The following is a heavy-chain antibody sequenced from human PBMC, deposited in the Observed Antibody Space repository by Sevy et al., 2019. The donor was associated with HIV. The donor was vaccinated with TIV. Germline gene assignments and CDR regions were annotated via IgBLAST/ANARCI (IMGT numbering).Heavy chain of an antibody. J-gene: IGHJ4*02. CDR2: IYYNGHI. V-gene: IGHV4-59*08. CDR3: AGENAWGSGYS. D-gene: IGHD6-19*01. CDR1: GGSITSLY. Sequence: SETLSLTCTVSGGSITSLYWSWIRQPPGKGLEWIANIYYNGHINYNPSLKSRITLSLDTYKNEFSMRLSSGTAADTARYYCAGENAWGSGYSWGQGTLVTVSS.